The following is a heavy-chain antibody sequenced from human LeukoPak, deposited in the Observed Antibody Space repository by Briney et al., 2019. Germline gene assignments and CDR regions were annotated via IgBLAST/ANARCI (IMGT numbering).Heavy chain of an antibody. CDR2: IRYDGSNK. D-gene: IGHD6-6*01. J-gene: IGHJ4*02. CDR3: ARDPEQLHYFDY. V-gene: IGHV3-30*02. CDR1: GFTFSSYG. Sequence: GGSLRLPCAASGFTFSSYGMHWVRQAPGKGLEWVAFIRYDGSNKYYADSVKGRFTISRDNSKNTLYLQMNSLRAEDTAVYYCARDPEQLHYFDYWGQGTLVTVSS.